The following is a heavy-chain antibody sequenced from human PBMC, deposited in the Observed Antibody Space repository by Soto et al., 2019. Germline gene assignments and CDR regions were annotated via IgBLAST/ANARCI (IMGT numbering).Heavy chain of an antibody. Sequence: PGGSLRLSCAASGFTFSSYAMSWVRQAPGKGLEWVSGISGSGDSTYHADSVKGRFTISRDNSKNTLYLQMNSLRAEDTAVYYCAKDWYCSGGNCPSPFDLWGQGTLVTLSS. J-gene: IGHJ5*02. V-gene: IGHV3-23*01. CDR2: ISGSGDST. CDR1: GFTFSSYA. D-gene: IGHD2-15*01. CDR3: AKDWYCSGGNCPSPFDL.